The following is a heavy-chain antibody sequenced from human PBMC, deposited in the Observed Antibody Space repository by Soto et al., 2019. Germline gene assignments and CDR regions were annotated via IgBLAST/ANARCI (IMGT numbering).Heavy chain of an antibody. CDR1: GFTFNTYA. V-gene: IGHV3-23*01. Sequence: EVQLLESGGGLVQPGGSLRLSCAASGFTFNTYAMTWVRQAAGRGLEWVSALSASGSSTYHADSVKGRFTISRDNSKNILYLQMNSLRAEDTAVYYCAKQLGVTTRFRSAFDIWGQGTMVTVSS. CDR2: LSASGSST. D-gene: IGHD4-17*01. CDR3: AKQLGVTTRFRSAFDI. J-gene: IGHJ3*02.